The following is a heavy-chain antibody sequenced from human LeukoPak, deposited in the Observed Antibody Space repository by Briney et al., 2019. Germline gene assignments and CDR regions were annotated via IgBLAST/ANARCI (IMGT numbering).Heavy chain of an antibody. CDR1: GFTFSSYA. V-gene: IGHV3-23*01. CDR2: FSGSGGST. D-gene: IGHD5-18*01. Sequence: PGGSLRLSCAASGFTFSSYAMSWVRQAPGKGLECISGFSGSGGSTYYADSVKGRFTISRDNAKNSLYLQMNSLRAEDTAVYYCARQGYSYGSWLDYWGQGTLVTVSS. CDR3: ARQGYSYGSWLDY. J-gene: IGHJ4*02.